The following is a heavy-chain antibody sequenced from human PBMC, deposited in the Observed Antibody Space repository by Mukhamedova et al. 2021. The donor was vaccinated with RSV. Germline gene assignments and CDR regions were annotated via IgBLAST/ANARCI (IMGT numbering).Heavy chain of an antibody. CDR3: ARGLLRFLEVPYDP. CDR1: G. D-gene: IGHD3-3*01. CDR2: ISAYNGNT. Sequence: GITWVRQAPGQGLEWMGWISAYNGNTNYAQKFQGRVTMTRDTSTATAYMELRSLRSDDTAIYYCARGLLRFLEVPYDPWGQGTLVT. V-gene: IGHV1-18*01. J-gene: IGHJ5*02.